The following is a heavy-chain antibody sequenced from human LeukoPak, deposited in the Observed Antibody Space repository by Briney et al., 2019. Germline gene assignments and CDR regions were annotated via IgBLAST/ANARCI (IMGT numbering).Heavy chain of an antibody. D-gene: IGHD6-19*01. CDR3: AKDKGAVDDAFDI. J-gene: IGHJ3*02. V-gene: IGHV3-9*01. Sequence: GRSLRLSCAASGFTFDDYAMHWVRQAPGKGLEWVSGISWNSGSIDYADSVKGRFTISRDNAKNSLYLQMNSLRAEDTALYYCAKDKGAVDDAFDIWGQGTMVTVSS. CDR1: GFTFDDYA. CDR2: ISWNSGSI.